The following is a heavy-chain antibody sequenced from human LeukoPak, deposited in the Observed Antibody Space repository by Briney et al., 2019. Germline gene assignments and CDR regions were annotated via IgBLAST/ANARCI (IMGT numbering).Heavy chain of an antibody. J-gene: IGHJ5*02. D-gene: IGHD3-22*01. CDR3: AKARTYYIDNSGYYYDT. V-gene: IGHV3-30*18. CDR1: GFAFSSCS. Sequence: PGGSLRLSCAASGFAFSSCSMNWVRQAPGEGLEWVAVISDDGRSKYYADSVQGRFSISRDNSKNTLYLQMNSLRVEDTAVYYCAKARTYYIDNSGYYYDTWGQGTLVTVSS. CDR2: ISDDGRSK.